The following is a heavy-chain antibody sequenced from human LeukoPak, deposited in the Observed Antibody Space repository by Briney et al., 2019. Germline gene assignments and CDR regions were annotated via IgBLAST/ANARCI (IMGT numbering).Heavy chain of an antibody. CDR3: AREREGPYGYLDY. CDR1: GGSISSASYY. D-gene: IGHD4-17*01. Sequence: SQTLSLTCTVSGGSISSASYYWSRIRQPAGKGLEWIGRIYISGSTNHNPSLKGRVTISVDTSKNQFSLKLSSVTAADTAVYYCAREREGPYGYLDYWGQGTLVTVSS. V-gene: IGHV4-61*02. CDR2: IYISGST. J-gene: IGHJ4*02.